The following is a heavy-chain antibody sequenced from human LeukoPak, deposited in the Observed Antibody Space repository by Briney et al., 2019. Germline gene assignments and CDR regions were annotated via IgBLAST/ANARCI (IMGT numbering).Heavy chain of an antibody. Sequence: ASVKVSCKASGYTFTSYGISWVRQAPGQGLEWMGWISAYNGNTNYAQKLQGRVTMTTDTSTSTAYMELRSLRSEDTAVYYCARAGLDYYDSSGYYFDYWGQGTLVTVSS. D-gene: IGHD3-22*01. CDR1: GYTFTSYG. CDR3: ARAGLDYYDSSGYYFDY. J-gene: IGHJ4*02. V-gene: IGHV1-18*01. CDR2: ISAYNGNT.